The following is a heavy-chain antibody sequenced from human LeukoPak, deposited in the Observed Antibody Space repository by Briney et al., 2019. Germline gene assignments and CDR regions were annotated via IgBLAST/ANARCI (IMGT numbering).Heavy chain of an antibody. Sequence: SVKVSCKASGGTFSSYAISWVRQAPGQGLEWMGGIIPIFGTANYAQKFQGRVTITTDESTSTAYMELSSLRSEDTAVYYCAGWGYSYGSNWFDPGAREPWSPSPQ. CDR2: IIPIFGTA. J-gene: IGHJ5*02. D-gene: IGHD5-18*01. CDR1: GGTFSSYA. V-gene: IGHV1-69*05. CDR3: AGWGYSYGSNWFDP.